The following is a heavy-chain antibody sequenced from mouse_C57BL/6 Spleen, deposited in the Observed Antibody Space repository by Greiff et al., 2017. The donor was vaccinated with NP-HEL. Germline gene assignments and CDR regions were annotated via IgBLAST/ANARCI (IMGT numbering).Heavy chain of an antibody. V-gene: IGHV5-16*01. Sequence: EVKLQESEAGFVQPGSSMKLSCTASGFTFSDYYMAWVSQVPEQGLEWVANINYDGSSTYYLDSLKSRFIISRDNAKNILYLQMSSLKSEDTATYYCARDRPYGYDGAMDYWGQGTSVTVSS. J-gene: IGHJ4*01. CDR2: INYDGSST. CDR1: GFTFSDYY. CDR3: ARDRPYGYDGAMDY. D-gene: IGHD2-2*01.